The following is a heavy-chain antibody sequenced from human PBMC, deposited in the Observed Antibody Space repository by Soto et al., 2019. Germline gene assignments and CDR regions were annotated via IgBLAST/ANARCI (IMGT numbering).Heavy chain of an antibody. V-gene: IGHV3-30-3*01. D-gene: IGHD4-17*01. Sequence: SCAASGFTFSSYAMHWVRQAPGKGLEWVAVISYDGSNKYYADSVKGRFTISRDNSKNTLYLQMNSLRAEDTAVYYCARGATVTDRKGMDVWGQGTTVTVSS. J-gene: IGHJ6*02. CDR2: ISYDGSNK. CDR1: GFTFSSYA. CDR3: ARGATVTDRKGMDV.